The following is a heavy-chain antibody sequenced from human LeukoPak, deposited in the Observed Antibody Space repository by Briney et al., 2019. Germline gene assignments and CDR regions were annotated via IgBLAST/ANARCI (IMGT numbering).Heavy chain of an antibody. CDR2: IYPGDSDT. Sequence: GESLKISCKGSGYSFTSYWIGWVRQMPGKGLEWMGIIYPGDSDTRYSPSFQGQVTISADKSISTAYLQWSSLKASDTAMYYCARLCCSSTSCYVGFDYWGQGTLVTVSS. CDR1: GYSFTSYW. CDR3: ARLCCSSTSCYVGFDY. D-gene: IGHD2-2*01. J-gene: IGHJ4*02. V-gene: IGHV5-51*01.